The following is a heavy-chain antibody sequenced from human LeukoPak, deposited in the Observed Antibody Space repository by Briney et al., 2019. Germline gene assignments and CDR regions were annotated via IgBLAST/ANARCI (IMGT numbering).Heavy chain of an antibody. CDR1: GFTFNIHA. J-gene: IGHJ4*02. D-gene: IGHD7-27*01. CDR2: ISPNGDST. Sequence: GGSLRLSCAASGFTFNIHAMTWARQAPGRGLEWVSVISPNGDSTFYADSVKGQFTISRDSSKNMVFLQMDSLGAEDMAVYYCARNWGLDYWGQGTLVTVSS. V-gene: IGHV3-23*01. CDR3: ARNWGLDY.